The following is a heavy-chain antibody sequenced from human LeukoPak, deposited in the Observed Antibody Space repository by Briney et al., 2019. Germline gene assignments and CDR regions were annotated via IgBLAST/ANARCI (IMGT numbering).Heavy chain of an antibody. Sequence: PETLSLTCTVPGGSISYNYWSWIRQPPGKGLEWIGYIYYSGSTNYNPSFKSRVTMSVDTAKNQFSLKLSSVTAAHTAVYYCPGGKYSSSFIDFDYWGQGSLVTASS. D-gene: IGHD6-13*01. CDR1: GGSISYNY. CDR3: PGGKYSSSFIDFDY. CDR2: IYYSGST. J-gene: IGHJ4*02. V-gene: IGHV4-59*12.